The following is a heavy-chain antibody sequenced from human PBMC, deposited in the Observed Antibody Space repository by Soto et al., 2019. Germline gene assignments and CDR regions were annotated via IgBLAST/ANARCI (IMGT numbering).Heavy chain of an antibody. J-gene: IGHJ3*02. CDR3: ATLPHVLRFLEDTPTDAFDI. CDR2: IWYDGSNK. D-gene: IGHD3-3*01. Sequence: QVQLVESGGGVVQPGRSLRLSCAASGFTFSSYGMHWVRQAPGKGLEWVAVIWYDGSNKYYADSVKGRFTISRDNSKNTLYLQMNSLSGEDTAVYYCATLPHVLRFLEDTPTDAFDILGQGTMVTGSS. V-gene: IGHV3-33*01. CDR1: GFTFSSYG.